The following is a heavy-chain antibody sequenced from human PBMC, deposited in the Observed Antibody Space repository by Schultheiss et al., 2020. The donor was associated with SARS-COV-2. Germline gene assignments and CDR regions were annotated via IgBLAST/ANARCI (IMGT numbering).Heavy chain of an antibody. CDR2: IYTSGST. V-gene: IGHV4-4*07. CDR1: GGSISSYY. D-gene: IGHD2-2*01. J-gene: IGHJ5*02. CDR3: ARHGIVVVPAATEWFDP. Sequence: SETLSLTCTVSGGSISSYYWSWIRQPAGKGLEWIGRIYTSGSTNYNPSLKSRVTMSVDTSKNQFSLKLSSVTAADTAVYYCARHGIVVVPAATEWFDPWGQGTLVTVSS.